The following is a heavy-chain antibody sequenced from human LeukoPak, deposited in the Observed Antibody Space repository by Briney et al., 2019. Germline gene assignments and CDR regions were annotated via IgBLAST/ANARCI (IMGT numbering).Heavy chain of an antibody. CDR3: AKTGYSSGWYRIWDY. Sequence: PGGSLRLSRAASGFTYRSFEMSWLRQAPGKELERVSAISGSGGSAYYADSVKGRFTISSDNSRNSLSLQMNSLRAEDTALYYCAKTGYSSGWYRIWDYWGQGTLVTVSS. D-gene: IGHD6-19*01. J-gene: IGHJ4*02. CDR1: GFTYRSFE. CDR2: ISGSGGSA. V-gene: IGHV3-23*01.